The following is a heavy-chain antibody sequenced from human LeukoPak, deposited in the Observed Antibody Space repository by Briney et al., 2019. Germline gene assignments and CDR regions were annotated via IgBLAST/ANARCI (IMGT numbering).Heavy chain of an antibody. Sequence: SETLSLTCTVSGGSISSSSYYWGWIRQPPGKGLEWIGSIYYSGSTYYNPSLKSRVIISVDTSKNQFSLKLSSVTAADTAVYYCARRPPYDLFDYWGQGTLVTVSS. V-gene: IGHV4-39*01. CDR2: IYYSGST. J-gene: IGHJ4*02. CDR3: ARRPPYDLFDY. D-gene: IGHD5-12*01. CDR1: GGSISSSSYY.